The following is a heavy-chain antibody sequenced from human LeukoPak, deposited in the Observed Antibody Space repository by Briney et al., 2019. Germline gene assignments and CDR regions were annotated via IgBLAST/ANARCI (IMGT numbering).Heavy chain of an antibody. CDR1: GFTFSSYA. V-gene: IGHV3-30-3*01. Sequence: PGRSLRLSCAASGFTFSSYAMHWVRQAPGKGLEWVAVISYDGSNKYYADSVKGRFTISRDNSKNTLYLQMNSLRAEDTAVYYCARDRVAGVGSYYYYGMDVWGQGTTVTVSS. CDR2: ISYDGSNK. CDR3: ARDRVAGVGSYYYYGMDV. D-gene: IGHD6-19*01. J-gene: IGHJ6*02.